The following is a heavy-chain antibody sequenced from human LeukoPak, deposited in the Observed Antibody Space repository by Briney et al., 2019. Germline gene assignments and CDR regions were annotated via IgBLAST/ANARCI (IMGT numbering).Heavy chain of an antibody. CDR2: IYYSGST. V-gene: IGHV4-59*01. CDR3: ARAGSAGGWDAFDI. CDR1: GGSISSYY. D-gene: IGHD1-26*01. Sequence: SETLSLTCTVSGGSISSYYWSWIRQPPGKGLEWIGYIYYSGSTNYNPSLKSRVTISVDTSKNQFSLKLSSVTAADTAVYYCARAGSAGGWDAFDIWGQGTMVTVSS. J-gene: IGHJ3*02.